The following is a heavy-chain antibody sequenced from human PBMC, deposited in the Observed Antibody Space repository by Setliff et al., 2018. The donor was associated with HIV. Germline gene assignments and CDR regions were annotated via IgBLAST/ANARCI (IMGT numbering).Heavy chain of an antibody. CDR1: GFTVSRNY. CDR2: IYSGGST. D-gene: IGHD2-15*01. V-gene: IGHV3-53*01. J-gene: IGHJ4*02. CDR3: ARAYYGYCSGGSCYSGPPDY. Sequence: GESLKISCAASGFTVSRNYMSWVRQAPGKGLEWVSVIYSGGSTYYADSVKGRFTISRDNSKNTLYLQMNSLRAEDTAVYYCARAYYGYCSGGSCYSGPPDYWGQGTLVTSPQ.